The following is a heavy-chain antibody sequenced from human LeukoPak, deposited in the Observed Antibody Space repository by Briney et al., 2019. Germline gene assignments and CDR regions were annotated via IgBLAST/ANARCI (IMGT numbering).Heavy chain of an antibody. V-gene: IGHV3-7*01. CDR1: GFTFSSYW. CDR3: ARDITYYDFWSGYYTDYYYMDV. J-gene: IGHJ6*03. CDR2: IKQDGSEK. Sequence: QSGGSLRLSCAASGFTFSSYWMSWDRQAPGKGLEWVANIKQDGSEKYYVDSVKGRFTISRDNAKNSLYLQMNSLRAEDTAVYYCARDITYYDFWSGYYTDYYYMDVWGKGTTVTVSS. D-gene: IGHD3-3*01.